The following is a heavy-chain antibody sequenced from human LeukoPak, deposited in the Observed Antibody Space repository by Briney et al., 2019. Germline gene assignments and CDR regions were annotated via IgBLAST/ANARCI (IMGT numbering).Heavy chain of an antibody. V-gene: IGHV3-23*01. D-gene: IGHD2/OR15-2a*01. CDR3: AKHLGSHSFLFYYMDV. CDR2: LSGIGTAT. Sequence: GGSLRLSCEASQLTFSRFAMSWIRQAPGTGLDGVSTLSGIGTATYYADSVKGRFTTSRDNSKDTLYLQMDNLRADDTAVYYCAKHLGSHSFLFYYMDVWGTGTSVIVS. J-gene: IGHJ6*03. CDR1: QLTFSRFA.